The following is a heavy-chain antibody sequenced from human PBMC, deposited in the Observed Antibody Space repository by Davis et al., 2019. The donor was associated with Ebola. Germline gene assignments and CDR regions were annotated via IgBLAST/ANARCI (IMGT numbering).Heavy chain of an antibody. Sequence: GGSLRLSCAASGFTFSSYWMSWVRQAPGKGLEWVANIKQDGSEKYYVDSVKGRFTISRDNAKNSLYLQMNSLRAEDTAVYYCAREGLLWFGELLALSYGMDVWGKGTTVTVSS. J-gene: IGHJ6*04. CDR3: AREGLLWFGELLALSYGMDV. V-gene: IGHV3-7*01. CDR1: GFTFSSYW. D-gene: IGHD3-10*01. CDR2: IKQDGSEK.